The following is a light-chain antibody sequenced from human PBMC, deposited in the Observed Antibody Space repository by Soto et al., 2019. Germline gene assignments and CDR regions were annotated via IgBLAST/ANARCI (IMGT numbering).Light chain of an antibody. J-gene: IGKJ1*01. CDR2: GET. V-gene: IGKV3-15*01. CDR1: QSVSIL. Sequence: VMTQSPATLSLSPGDSATLSCRASQSVSILLAWYQQKTGQAPRILIHGETTRATGIPDRFSGSGSGTELNLTISRLQSEDFAVYYCQKYNNWPRTCGQGTKVDIK. CDR3: QKYNNWPRT.